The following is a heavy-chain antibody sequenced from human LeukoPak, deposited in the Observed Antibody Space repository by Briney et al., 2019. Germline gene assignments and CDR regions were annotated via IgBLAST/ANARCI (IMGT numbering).Heavy chain of an antibody. CDR1: GFTFGDAA. J-gene: IGHJ6*02. CDR2: IKSNVSGATK. D-gene: IGHD3/OR15-3a*01. Sequence: YLRLSCTAYGFTFGDAAVGWVRQAPGKGREWVGFIKSNVSGATKHYGASVEGRFTMSRDDSQNIAYLQMNSLKIENTAVHYCTRDPVAVPGYYYFGVDVWGQGTTVTVSS. V-gene: IGHV3-49*04. CDR3: TRDPVAVPGYYYFGVDV.